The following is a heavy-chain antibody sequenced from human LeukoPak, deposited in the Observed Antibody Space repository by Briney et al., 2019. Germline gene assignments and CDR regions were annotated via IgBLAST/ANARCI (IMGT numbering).Heavy chain of an antibody. D-gene: IGHD1-26*01. J-gene: IGHJ6*03. V-gene: IGHV4-4*07. CDR2: IYTSGST. CDR3: ARGQVVGATTIYYYYMDV. Sequence: SESLSLTCTVSGGSISSYYWSWIRQPAGKGLEWIGRIYTSGSTNYNPSRKSRVTMSVDTSKNQFSLKLSSVTAADTAVYYCARGQVVGATTIYYYYMDVWGKGTTVTVSS. CDR1: GGSISSYY.